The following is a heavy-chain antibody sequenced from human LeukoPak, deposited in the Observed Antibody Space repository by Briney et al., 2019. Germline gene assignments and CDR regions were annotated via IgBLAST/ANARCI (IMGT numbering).Heavy chain of an antibody. D-gene: IGHD3-9*01. CDR1: GYTFTGYY. J-gene: IGHJ3*02. V-gene: IGHV1-2*02. Sequence: ASVKVSCKASGYTFTGYYIHWVRQAPGQGLEWMGWINPNNGGTFYAQKFQGRVTMTRDTSISTAYMDLSRLTSDDTAVYCCATYFGRNVHSFHIWGQGTMVTISS. CDR3: ATYFGRNVHSFHI. CDR2: INPNNGGT.